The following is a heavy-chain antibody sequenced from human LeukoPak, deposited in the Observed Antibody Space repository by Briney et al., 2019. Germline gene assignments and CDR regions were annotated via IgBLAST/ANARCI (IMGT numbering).Heavy chain of an antibody. CDR2: IYYSGST. V-gene: IGHV4-59*01. D-gene: IGHD3-9*01. Sequence: PSETLSLTCTVSGGSISSYYWSWIRQPPGKGLEWIGYIYYSGSTNYNPSLKSRAPISVDTSKNQFSLKLSSVTAADTAVYYCARDYDISPGSWSDPWGQGTLVTVSS. CDR1: GGSISSYY. J-gene: IGHJ5*02. CDR3: ARDYDISPGSWSDP.